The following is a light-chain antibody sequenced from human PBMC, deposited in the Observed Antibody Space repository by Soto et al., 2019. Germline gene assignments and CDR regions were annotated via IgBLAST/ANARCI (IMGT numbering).Light chain of an antibody. CDR2: GST. Sequence: QSVLTQPPSVSGAPGQTVTMSCTGSSSNFGAGYDVHWYQQLPGTAPKLLIYGSTNRPSGVPARFSGSKSGNTASLTVSGLQAEDEADYYCSSYAASDNFVVFGGGTKLTVL. J-gene: IGLJ2*01. CDR1: SSNFGAGYD. CDR3: SSYAASDNFVV. V-gene: IGLV1-40*01.